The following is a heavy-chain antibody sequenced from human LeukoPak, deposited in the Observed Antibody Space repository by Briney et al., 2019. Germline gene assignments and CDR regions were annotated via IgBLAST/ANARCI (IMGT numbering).Heavy chain of an antibody. CDR3: ARDGDSSGYYSNFDY. D-gene: IGHD3-22*01. CDR1: GFTFSSYS. Sequence: GGSLRLSCAASGFTFSSYSMNWVRQAPGKGLEWVSSISSSSSYIYYADSVEGRFTISRDNAKNSLYLQMNSLRAEDTAVYYCARDGDSSGYYSNFDYWGQGTLVTVSS. V-gene: IGHV3-21*01. CDR2: ISSSSSYI. J-gene: IGHJ4*02.